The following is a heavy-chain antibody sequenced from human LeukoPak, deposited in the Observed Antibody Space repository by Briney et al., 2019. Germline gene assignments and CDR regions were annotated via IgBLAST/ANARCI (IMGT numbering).Heavy chain of an antibody. CDR2: IYTSGTT. CDR3: ARDYHLAVGRLVQFDN. D-gene: IGHD3-3*02. CDR1: GDSISSGNYY. J-gene: IGHJ4*02. V-gene: IGHV4-61*02. Sequence: PSETLSLTCTVSGDSISSGNYYWSWIRQPAGKGLEWIGRIYTSGTTYYNPSLKSRVTISVDTSKNQFSLRLSSVTAADTAVYYCARDYHLAVGRLVQFDNWGQGTLVTVSS.